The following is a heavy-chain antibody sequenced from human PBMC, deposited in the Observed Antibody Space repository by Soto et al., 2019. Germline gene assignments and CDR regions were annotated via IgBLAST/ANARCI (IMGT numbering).Heavy chain of an antibody. CDR1: GGSISGFY. V-gene: IGHV4-4*07. CDR2: IYTSGST. D-gene: IGHD3-3*01. Sequence: SETLSLTCTVSGGSISGFYWSWIRQPAGKGLEWIGRIYTSGSTNYNPSLKSRVTMSVDTSKNQFSLKLNSVTAADTAVYYCARELMTYYDFWSGSNPAGMDVWGQGTTVTVSS. CDR3: ARELMTYYDFWSGSNPAGMDV. J-gene: IGHJ6*02.